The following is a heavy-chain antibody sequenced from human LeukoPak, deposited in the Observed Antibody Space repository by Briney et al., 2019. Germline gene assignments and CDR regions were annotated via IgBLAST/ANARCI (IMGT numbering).Heavy chain of an antibody. Sequence: SVKVSCKASGGTFSSYAISWVRQAPGQGLEWMGRIIPIFGIANYAQKFQGRVTITADKSTSTAYMELSSLRSEDTAVYYCASTSGSSGWYSPRDYWGQGTLVTVSS. CDR3: ASTSGSSGWYSPRDY. V-gene: IGHV1-69*04. J-gene: IGHJ4*02. CDR1: GGTFSSYA. D-gene: IGHD6-19*01. CDR2: IIPIFGIA.